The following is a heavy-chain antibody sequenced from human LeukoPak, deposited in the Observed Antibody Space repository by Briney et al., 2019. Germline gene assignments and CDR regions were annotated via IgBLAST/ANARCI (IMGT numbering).Heavy chain of an antibody. J-gene: IGHJ4*02. CDR3: ARAPRYCSGGSCRS. CDR1: GFTFSSYW. Sequence: GGSLRLSCAASGFTFSSYWMSWVRQAPGKGLEWVANIKQDGSEKYYVDSVKGRFTISRDNAKNSLYLQMNSLRAEDTAVYYCARAPRYCSGGSCRSWGQGTLVAVSS. D-gene: IGHD2-15*01. V-gene: IGHV3-7*01. CDR2: IKQDGSEK.